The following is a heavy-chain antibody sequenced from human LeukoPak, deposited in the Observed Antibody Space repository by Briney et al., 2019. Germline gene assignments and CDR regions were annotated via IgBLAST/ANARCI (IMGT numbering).Heavy chain of an antibody. D-gene: IGHD1-1*01. J-gene: IGHJ4*02. CDR2: IYSGGAT. Sequence: SGGSLRLSCAASGFSVSSNYMSWVRQAPGKGLEWVSIIYSGGATYYTDSVKGRFTISRDSSKNTLYLQMNSLRGEDTAVYFCARETGTARLDYWGQGTLVTVPS. CDR1: GFSVSSNY. CDR3: ARETGTARLDY. V-gene: IGHV3-66*02.